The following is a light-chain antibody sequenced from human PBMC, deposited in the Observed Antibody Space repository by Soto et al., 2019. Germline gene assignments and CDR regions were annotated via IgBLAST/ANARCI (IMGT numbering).Light chain of an antibody. J-gene: IGLJ2*01. CDR1: NGDVGSYDL. Sequence: QSALTQPASVSGSPGQSITISCTGTNGDVGSYDLVSWYQQYPGKAPKLIIYEVNKRPSGVSNRFSGAKSGNTASLTISGLQTEDEADYDCCSYAGGNTLIFGGETKLTVL. CDR3: CSYAGGNTLI. CDR2: EVN. V-gene: IGLV2-23*02.